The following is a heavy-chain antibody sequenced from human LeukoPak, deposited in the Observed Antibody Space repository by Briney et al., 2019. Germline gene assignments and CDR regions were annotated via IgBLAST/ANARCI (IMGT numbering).Heavy chain of an antibody. Sequence: PGRSLRLSCAASGFTFSSYGMHWVRQAPGKGLEWVAVISYDGSNKYYADSVKGLFTISRDNSKNTLYLQMNSLRAEDTAVYYCAKGVLGYCSSTSCSRSNFDYWGQGTLVTVSS. D-gene: IGHD2-2*01. J-gene: IGHJ4*02. CDR2: ISYDGSNK. CDR3: AKGVLGYCSSTSCSRSNFDY. CDR1: GFTFSSYG. V-gene: IGHV3-30*18.